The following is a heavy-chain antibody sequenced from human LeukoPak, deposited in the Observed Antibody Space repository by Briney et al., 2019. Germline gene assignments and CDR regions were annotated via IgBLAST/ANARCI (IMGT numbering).Heavy chain of an antibody. CDR1: GYTFTGYH. CDR3: ARTFYDISLAFDI. CDR2: INPNSGGT. J-gene: IGHJ3*02. V-gene: IGHV1-2*02. D-gene: IGHD3-22*01. Sequence: ASVKVSCKASGYTFTGYHIHWVRQAPGQGLEWMGWINPNSGGTNYAQNFQGRVTMTRDTSISTAYMELSRLRSDDTAVYYCARTFYDISLAFDIWGQGTMVTVSS.